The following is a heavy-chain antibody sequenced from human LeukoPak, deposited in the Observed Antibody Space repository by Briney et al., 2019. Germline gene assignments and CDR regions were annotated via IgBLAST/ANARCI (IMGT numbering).Heavy chain of an antibody. CDR3: ATLCCGSYYMDV. D-gene: IGHD2-15*01. V-gene: IGHV1-69*06. CDR1: GGTLNSYV. CDR2: IIPISGTT. Sequence: ASVKVSCKAPGGTLNSYVISWARQAPGQGLEWMGGIIPISGTTKYAQKFQGRVTITADKSTSTAYMELSSLRSEDTAVYYCATLCCGSYYMDVWGKGTTVTVSS. J-gene: IGHJ6*03.